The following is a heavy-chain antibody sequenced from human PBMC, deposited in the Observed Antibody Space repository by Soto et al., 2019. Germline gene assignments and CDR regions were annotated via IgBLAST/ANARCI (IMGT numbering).Heavy chain of an antibody. CDR1: GFTFSTNA. CDR2: ISSSGGST. J-gene: IGHJ4*02. Sequence: EVQLLESGGGLVQPGGSLRLSCAASGFTFSTNAMSWVRQAPGKGLEWVSGISSSGGSTYYADSVKGRFTISRDNSKNTLFLQMNSLRAEDTAVYYCAKELSNSYGYPYFDYWGQGALVTVSS. D-gene: IGHD5-18*01. CDR3: AKELSNSYGYPYFDY. V-gene: IGHV3-23*01.